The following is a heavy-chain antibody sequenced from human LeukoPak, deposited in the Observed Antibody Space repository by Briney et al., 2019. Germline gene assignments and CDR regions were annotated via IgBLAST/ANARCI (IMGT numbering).Heavy chain of an antibody. CDR2: IYTSGST. D-gene: IGHD4-17*01. CDR1: GGSISSYY. V-gene: IGHV4-4*07. Sequence: PSETLSLTCTVSGGSISSYYWSWIRQPAGKGLEWIGRIYTSGSTNYNPSLKSRVTMSVDTSKNQSSLKLSSVTAADTAVYYCASALGYGDYWYFDLWGRGTLVTVSS. CDR3: ASALGYGDYWYFDL. J-gene: IGHJ2*01.